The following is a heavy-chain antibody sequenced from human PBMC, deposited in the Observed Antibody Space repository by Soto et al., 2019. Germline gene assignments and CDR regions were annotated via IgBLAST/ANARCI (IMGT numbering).Heavy chain of an antibody. D-gene: IGHD2-8*01. CDR3: AMRVPVYAIPRAIWFDP. V-gene: IGHV1-69*06. Sequence: QVQLVQSGAEVKKPGSSVKVSCKASGGTFSSYAISWVRQAPGQGLEWMGGIIPIFGTANYAQKFQGRVTITAYKSTSTAYMELSSLRSEDTAVYYCAMRVPVYAIPRAIWFDPWGQGTLVTGSS. J-gene: IGHJ5*02. CDR1: GGTFSSYA. CDR2: IIPIFGTA.